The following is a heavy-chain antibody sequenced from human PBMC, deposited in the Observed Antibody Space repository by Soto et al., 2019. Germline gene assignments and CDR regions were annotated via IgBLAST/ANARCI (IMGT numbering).Heavy chain of an antibody. CDR1: GFTFSSFG. J-gene: IGHJ6*02. Sequence: QVQVVESGGGVVQPGRSLRLSCAASGFTFSSFGMHWVRQAPGKGLEWVSLIWYDGSKKSYGDSVKGRFTISRDNSRNTVYLQMNGLRADDTAVYYCARDASYYSLWSGYYPSRYGMDVWGQGTTVTVSS. CDR3: ARDASYYSLWSGYYPSRYGMDV. V-gene: IGHV3-33*01. CDR2: IWYDGSKK. D-gene: IGHD3-3*01.